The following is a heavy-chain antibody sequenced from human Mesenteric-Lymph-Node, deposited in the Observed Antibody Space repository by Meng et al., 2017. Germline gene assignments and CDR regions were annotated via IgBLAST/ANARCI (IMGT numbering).Heavy chain of an antibody. J-gene: IGHJ3*02. V-gene: IGHV4-59*08. D-gene: IGHD3-22*01. CDR3: ARGPIPDNSDSTGYFKDAFDI. CDR2: IYYSGST. Sequence: ESLKISCNISGCSISTYYWTWIRQTPGKGLEWIGDIYYSGSTNYNPSLESRVTISVDTSKNQFSLKLSSVTAADTAVYYCARGPIPDNSDSTGYFKDAFDIWGQGTMVTVSS. CDR1: GCSISTYY.